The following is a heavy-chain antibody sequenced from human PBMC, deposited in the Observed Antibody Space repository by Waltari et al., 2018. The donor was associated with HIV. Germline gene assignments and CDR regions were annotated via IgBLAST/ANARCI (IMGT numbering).Heavy chain of an antibody. D-gene: IGHD5-12*01. J-gene: IGHJ4*02. CDR3: VKLKSSGYDFSYFDY. CDR2: ISCNSGSL. V-gene: IGHV3-9*01. Sequence: EVQLVESGGGLVQPGRSLRLSCEASGFTFDDYGMHWVRQAPGKGLEWVSCISCNSGSLCYADSVKGRFTISRDNAKNSLYLQLNSLRAEDTAVYYCVKLKSSGYDFSYFDYWGQGTLVTVSS. CDR1: GFTFDDYG.